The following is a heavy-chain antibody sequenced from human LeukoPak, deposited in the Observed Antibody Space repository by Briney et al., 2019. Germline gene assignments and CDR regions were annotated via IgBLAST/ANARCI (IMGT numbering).Heavy chain of an antibody. D-gene: IGHD6-13*01. CDR2: ISGGNT. V-gene: IGHV3-53*01. J-gene: IGHJ4*02. CDR3: ARGTGAAAGPDRGIH. Sequence: PGGSLRLSCAASGFTVSSNYMSWVRQAPGKGLEWVSGISGGNTFYADSVKGRFTISRDNSKSTLYLQMDSLRVEDTAIYYCARGTGAAAGPDRGIHWGQGTLVTVSS. CDR1: GFTVSSNY.